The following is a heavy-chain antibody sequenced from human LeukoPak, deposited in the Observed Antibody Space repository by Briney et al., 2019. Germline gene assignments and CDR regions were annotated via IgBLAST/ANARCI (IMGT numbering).Heavy chain of an antibody. V-gene: IGHV3-66*01. Sequence: GGSLRLSCAASGFTVSSNYMSWVGEAPGKGLEWVSVIFSGGSTYYADSVKSTFTISRDNSKNTLNHQMNSLRTEDTAVYNCARDLLRNKNRYGIDVWGQGTTVTVSS. CDR2: IFSGGST. D-gene: IGHD1/OR15-1a*01. CDR1: GFTVSSNY. J-gene: IGHJ6*02. CDR3: ARDLLRNKNRYGIDV.